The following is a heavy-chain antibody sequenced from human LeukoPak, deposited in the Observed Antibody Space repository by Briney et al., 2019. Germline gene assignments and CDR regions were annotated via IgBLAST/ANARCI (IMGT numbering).Heavy chain of an antibody. V-gene: IGHV1-69*13. CDR2: IIPTFGTA. D-gene: IGHD3-22*01. J-gene: IGHJ4*02. CDR3: ARGGGITMTLDY. Sequence: SVKVSCKASGGTFSSYAISWVRQAPGQGLGWMGGIIPTFGTANYAQKFQGRVTITADESTSTAYMELSSLRSEDTAVYYCARGGGITMTLDYWGQGTLVTVSS. CDR1: GGTFSSYA.